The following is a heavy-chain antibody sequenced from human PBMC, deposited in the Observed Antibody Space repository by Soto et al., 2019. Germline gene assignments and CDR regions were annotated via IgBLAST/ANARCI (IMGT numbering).Heavy chain of an antibody. CDR1: GYTFTSYG. CDR3: ARDRLVVPAAIRYYYYGMDV. J-gene: IGHJ6*02. D-gene: IGHD2-2*01. Sequence: QVQLVQSGAEVKKPGASVKVSCKASGYTFTSYGIRWVRQAPGQGLEWMGWISAYNGNTNYAQKLQGRVTMTTDTSTSTAYMELRSLRSDDTAVYYCARDRLVVPAAIRYYYYGMDVWGQGTTVTVSS. V-gene: IGHV1-18*04. CDR2: ISAYNGNT.